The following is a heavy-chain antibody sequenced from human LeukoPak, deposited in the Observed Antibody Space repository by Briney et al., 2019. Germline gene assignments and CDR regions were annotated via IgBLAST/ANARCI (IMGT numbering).Heavy chain of an antibody. J-gene: IGHJ4*02. D-gene: IGHD5-24*01. CDR2: IKSDGTTT. Sequence: GGSLRLSCTASGFTFSGYWMHWVRQVPGNGLVWVSYIKSDGTTTNYADSVKGRFTISRDNAKNTLYLQMNSLRVEDTAVYYCVRESGYTYGLWGQGSLVTVSS. V-gene: IGHV3-74*01. CDR3: VRESGYTYGL. CDR1: GFTFSGYW.